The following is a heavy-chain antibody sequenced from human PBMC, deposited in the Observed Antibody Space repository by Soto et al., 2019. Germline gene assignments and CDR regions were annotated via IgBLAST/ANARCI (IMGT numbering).Heavy chain of an antibody. Sequence: QVQLVESGGGVVQPGRSLRLSCAASGFTFSSYAMHWVRQAPGKGLEWVAVISYDGSNKYYADSVKGRFTISRDNSKNTLYLQMSSLRAEDTAVYYCASLGRGSDYYGDYLDYWGQGTLVTVSS. V-gene: IGHV3-30-3*01. J-gene: IGHJ4*02. CDR1: GFTFSSYA. CDR3: ASLGRGSDYYGDYLDY. CDR2: ISYDGSNK. D-gene: IGHD1-26*01.